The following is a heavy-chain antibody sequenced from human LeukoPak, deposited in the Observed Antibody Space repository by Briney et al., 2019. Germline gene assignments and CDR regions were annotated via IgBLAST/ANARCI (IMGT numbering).Heavy chain of an antibody. V-gene: IGHV1-24*01. Sequence: GASVTVSCKVSGYTLTELSMHWVRQAPGKGLEWMGGFHPGDGETIYAQKFQGRVTMTEDTSTDTAYMELSSLRSEDTAVYYCATARHSSGYPTDYWGQGTLVTVSS. CDR1: GYTLTELS. CDR2: FHPGDGET. CDR3: ATARHSSGYPTDY. D-gene: IGHD3-22*01. J-gene: IGHJ4*02.